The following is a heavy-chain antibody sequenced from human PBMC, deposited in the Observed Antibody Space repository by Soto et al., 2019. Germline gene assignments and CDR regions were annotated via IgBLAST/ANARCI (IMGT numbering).Heavy chain of an antibody. D-gene: IGHD3-22*01. V-gene: IGHV4-34*01. Sequence: PSETLSLTCAVYGGSFSGYYWSWIRQPPGKGLEWIGEINHSGSTNYNPSLKSRVTISVDTSKNQFSLKLSSVTAADTAVYYCARGNPVVVVMYWYFDLWGRGTLVTVSS. CDR1: GGSFSGYY. CDR3: ARGNPVVVVMYWYFDL. J-gene: IGHJ2*01. CDR2: INHSGST.